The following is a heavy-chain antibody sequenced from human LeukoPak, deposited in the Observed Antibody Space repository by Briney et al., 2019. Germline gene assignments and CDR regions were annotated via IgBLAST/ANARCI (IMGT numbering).Heavy chain of an antibody. CDR1: GGSISSSSYY. Sequence: SETLSLTCTDSGGSISSSSYYWGWIRQPPGKGLEWVGSIYHSGSTYYNPSLKSRVTISVDTSKNQFSLKLSSVTAADTAVYYCARVSVVEQVDYWGQGTLVTVSS. CDR3: ARVSVVEQVDY. D-gene: IGHD2-15*01. J-gene: IGHJ4*02. V-gene: IGHV4-39*07. CDR2: IYHSGST.